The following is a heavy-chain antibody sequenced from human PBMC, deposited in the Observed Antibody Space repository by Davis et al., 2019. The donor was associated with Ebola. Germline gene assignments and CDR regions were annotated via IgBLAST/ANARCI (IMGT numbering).Heavy chain of an antibody. Sequence: GESLKISCAASGFTFNTAWMSWVRQAPGKGLEWVGRIKSKISGGTINYAAPLEGRFTISRDDSKNTLYLQMNTLKNEDTGIYYCTSRGLVSASDEAFDIWGQGTVVTVSS. V-gene: IGHV3-15*05. J-gene: IGHJ3*02. CDR1: GFTFNTAW. CDR3: TSRGLVSASDEAFDI. CDR2: IKSKISGGTI. D-gene: IGHD2-21*01.